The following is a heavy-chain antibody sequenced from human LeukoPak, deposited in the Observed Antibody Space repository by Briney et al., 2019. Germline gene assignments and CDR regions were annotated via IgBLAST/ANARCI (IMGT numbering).Heavy chain of an antibody. J-gene: IGHJ4*02. CDR3: ARDGKRTYDILTGSDY. CDR2: ISSSSSYI. D-gene: IGHD3-9*01. V-gene: IGHV3-21*01. CDR1: GFTFSSYS. Sequence: PGGSLRLSCAASGFTFSSYSMNWVRQAPGKGLEWVSSISSSSSYIYYADSVKGRFTISRDNAKNSLYLQMNSLRAEDTAVYYCARDGKRTYDILTGSDYWGQGTLVTVSS.